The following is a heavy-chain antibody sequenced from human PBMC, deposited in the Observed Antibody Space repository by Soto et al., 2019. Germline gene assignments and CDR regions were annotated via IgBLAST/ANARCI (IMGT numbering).Heavy chain of an antibody. CDR3: ARGVGSGSYYHQYNWFDP. J-gene: IGHJ5*02. CDR1: GYTFTNYG. CDR2: INVYNGNT. D-gene: IGHD3-10*01. V-gene: IGHV1-18*01. Sequence: QVQLVQSGGEVKKPGASVKVSCKASGYTFTNYGISWVRQAPGQGLEWMGWINVYNGNTKYAQKVQGRVTMTTDTAPSTAYMELRGLRSDDTAVYYCARGVGSGSYYHQYNWFDPWGQGTLVTVSS.